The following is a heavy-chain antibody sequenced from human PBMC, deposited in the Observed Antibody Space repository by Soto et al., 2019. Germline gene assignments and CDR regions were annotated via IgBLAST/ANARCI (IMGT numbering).Heavy chain of an antibody. CDR3: AKDYGSGSYLFEY. J-gene: IGHJ4*02. CDR2: ILYIGSNK. CDR1: GFTFSSYG. D-gene: IGHD3-10*01. Sequence: PGGSLRLSCAASGFTFSSYGMHWVRQAPGKGLEWVALILYIGSNKYYADSVKDRFTISRDNSKNTLYLQMHSLRAEDTAVYYCAKDYGSGSYLFEYWGQGTLVTVSS. V-gene: IGHV3-30*18.